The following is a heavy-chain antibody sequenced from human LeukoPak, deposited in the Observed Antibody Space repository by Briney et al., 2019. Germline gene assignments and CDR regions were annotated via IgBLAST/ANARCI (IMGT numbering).Heavy chain of an antibody. D-gene: IGHD2-2*01. CDR2: ISSTGGST. V-gene: IGHV3-64*01. J-gene: IGHJ4*02. Sequence: GGSLRLSCAVSGFTFSDYAMHWVRQAPGKGLEYVSAISSTGGSTYYANSVKGRFTISRDNSKNTLYLQMGSLRAEDMAVYYCARGPFYCSSTSCYTVDYWGQGTLVTVSS. CDR3: ARGPFYCSSTSCYTVDY. CDR1: GFTFSDYA.